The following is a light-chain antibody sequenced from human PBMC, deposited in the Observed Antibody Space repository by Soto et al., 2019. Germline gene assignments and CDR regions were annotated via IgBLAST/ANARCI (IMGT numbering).Light chain of an antibody. CDR2: GAS. V-gene: IGKV3-20*01. Sequence: EIVLTQSPGTLSLSPGERATLSCRASQSVSSSYLAWYQQKPGQAPRLLTYGASSRATGIPDRFSGSGSGTDFTLTISRLEPEDFAVYYCQQYGSSPPGTFGQGTKVEIK. CDR1: QSVSSSY. J-gene: IGKJ1*01. CDR3: QQYGSSPPGT.